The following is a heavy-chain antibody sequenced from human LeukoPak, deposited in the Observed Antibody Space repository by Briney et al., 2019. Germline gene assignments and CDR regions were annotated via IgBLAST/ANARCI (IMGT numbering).Heavy chain of an antibody. D-gene: IGHD1-26*01. CDR3: ARPIVGATTSWAFDI. V-gene: IGHV1-69*01. CDR2: IIPISGTA. J-gene: IGHJ3*02. CDR1: GGTFSSYA. Sequence: ASVKLSCKASGGTFSSYAISWVRQAPGQGLEWMGGIIPISGTANYAQKFQGRVTITADESTSTAYMELSSLRSEDTAVYYCARPIVGATTSWAFDIWGQGTMVTVSS.